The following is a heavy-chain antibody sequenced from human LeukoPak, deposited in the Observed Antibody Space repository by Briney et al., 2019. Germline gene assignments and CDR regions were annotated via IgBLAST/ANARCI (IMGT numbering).Heavy chain of an antibody. D-gene: IGHD2-2*01. CDR2: ISAYNGNP. CDR1: GYTFTSFG. Sequence: ASVKVSCKASGYTFTSFGISWVRQAPGQGLERMGWISAYNGNPNYAQNLQGRVTMTTDTSTSTAYMELRSLRSDDTAVYYCARGRYCSSSSCYQIYYYYMDVWGKGTTVTVSS. V-gene: IGHV1-18*01. CDR3: ARGRYCSSSSCYQIYYYYMDV. J-gene: IGHJ6*03.